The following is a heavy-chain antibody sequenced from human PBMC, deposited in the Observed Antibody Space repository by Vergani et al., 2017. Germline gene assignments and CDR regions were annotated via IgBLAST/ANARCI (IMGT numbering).Heavy chain of an antibody. D-gene: IGHD3-3*01. CDR1: GGTFSSYA. J-gene: IGHJ6*02. Sequence: QVQLVQSGAEVKKPGSSVKVSCKASGGTFSSYAISWVRQAPGQGLEWMGRIIPILGIANYAQKFQGRVTITADKSTSTAYMELSSLRSEDTAVYYCAXDGETDTIFGANYYGMDVWGQGTTGTVSS. CDR3: AXDGETDTIFGANYYGMDV. CDR2: IIPILGIA. V-gene: IGHV1-69*04.